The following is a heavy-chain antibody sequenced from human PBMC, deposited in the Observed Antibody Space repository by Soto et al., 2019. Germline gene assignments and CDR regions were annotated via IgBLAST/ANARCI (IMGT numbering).Heavy chain of an antibody. Sequence: SETLSLTCAVSGYYIRSGYYWAWIRQPPGKGLEWIGNIYHSGSTYYNPSLKSRVTMSIDTSKNQFSLSLRSATAPDTAIYYCVRSGGTYPDHWGQGALVTV. CDR2: IYHSGST. J-gene: IGHJ4*02. CDR1: GYYIRSGYY. D-gene: IGHD1-26*01. CDR3: VRSGGTYPDH. V-gene: IGHV4-38-2*01.